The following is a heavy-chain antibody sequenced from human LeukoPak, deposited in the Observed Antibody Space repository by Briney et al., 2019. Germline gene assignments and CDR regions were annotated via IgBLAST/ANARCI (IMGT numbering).Heavy chain of an antibody. CDR2: ISTYNGNT. J-gene: IGHJ4*02. V-gene: IGHV1-18*01. Sequence: ASVKVSCKASGYTFTSYGISWVRQAPGQGLEWMGWISTYNGNTNYAQKLQGRVTMTTDTSTSTACMELRSLRSDDTAVYYCARGASPYYYDSSGYYSIWGQGTLVTVSS. CDR1: GYTFTSYG. CDR3: ARGASPYYYDSSGYYSI. D-gene: IGHD3-22*01.